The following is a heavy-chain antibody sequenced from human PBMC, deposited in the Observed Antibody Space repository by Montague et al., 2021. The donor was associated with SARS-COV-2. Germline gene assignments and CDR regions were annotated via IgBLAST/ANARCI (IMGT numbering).Heavy chain of an antibody. CDR3: ARHGSSGYFDWLGD. CDR2: IYYSGST. Sequence: SETLSLTCTVSGGSISSYYWSWIRQPPGKGLEWIGSIYYSGSTYXNPSLKSRVTISVDTSKNQFSLKLSSVTAADTAVYYCARHGSSGYFDWLGDWGQGTLVTVSS. D-gene: IGHD3-9*01. CDR1: GGSISSYY. V-gene: IGHV4-59*05. J-gene: IGHJ4*02.